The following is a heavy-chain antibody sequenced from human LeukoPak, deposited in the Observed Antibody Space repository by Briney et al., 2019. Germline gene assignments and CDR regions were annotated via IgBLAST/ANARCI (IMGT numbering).Heavy chain of an antibody. CDR1: GFTFSSYG. CDR3: ATMIFGGGFDY. V-gene: IGHV3-33*03. CDR2: IWYDGSNK. D-gene: IGHD3/OR15-3a*01. Sequence: PGRSLRLSCAASGFTFSSYGMHWVRQAPGKGLEWVAVIWYDGSNKYYADSVKGRFTISRDDAKNSLFLQMNSLRVEDTAVYYCATMIFGGGFDYWGQGALVTVSS. J-gene: IGHJ4*02.